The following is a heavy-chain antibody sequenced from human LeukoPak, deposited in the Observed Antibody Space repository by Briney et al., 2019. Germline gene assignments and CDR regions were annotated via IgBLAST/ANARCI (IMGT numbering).Heavy chain of an antibody. D-gene: IGHD2-15*01. Sequence: PGGSLRLSCAASGFTVSSNYMSWVRQAPGKGLEWVSVIYSGGSTYYADSVKGRFTISRDNSKNTLYHQMNSLRAEDTAVYFCARDTPLGCSGGSCYSSDGGFDPWGQGTLVTVSS. J-gene: IGHJ5*02. V-gene: IGHV3-66*01. CDR1: GFTVSSNY. CDR2: IYSGGST. CDR3: ARDTPLGCSGGSCYSSDGGFDP.